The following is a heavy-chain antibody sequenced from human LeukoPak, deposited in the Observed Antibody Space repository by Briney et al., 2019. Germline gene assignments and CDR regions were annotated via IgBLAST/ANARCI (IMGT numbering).Heavy chain of an antibody. CDR1: GGTFSSYA. CDR2: IIPILGIA. V-gene: IGHV1-69*04. Sequence: ASVKVSCKASGGTFSSYAISWVRQAPGQGLEWMGRIIPILGIANYAQKFQGRVTITADKSTSTAYMELSSLRSEGTAVYYCARGSQDIVVVPAAMDEDVFDIWSQGTMVTVST. J-gene: IGHJ3*02. CDR3: ARGSQDIVVVPAAMDEDVFDI. D-gene: IGHD2-2*01.